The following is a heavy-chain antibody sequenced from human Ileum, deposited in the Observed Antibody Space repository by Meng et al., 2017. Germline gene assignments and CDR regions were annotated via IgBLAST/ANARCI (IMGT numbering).Heavy chain of an antibody. CDR2: LYNGGDT. V-gene: IGHV3-53*01. D-gene: IGHD5-24*01. J-gene: IGHJ4*02. CDR1: GFTVSNNY. CDR3: ARAVYNILRGYYFDS. Sequence: GESLKISCVVSGFTVSNNYMSWVRQAPGKGLEWVSILYNGGDTYYADSVRGRFTISRDYFKKTLYLQLNSLTAEDTAVYYCARAVYNILRGYYFDSWGQGTLVTVSS.